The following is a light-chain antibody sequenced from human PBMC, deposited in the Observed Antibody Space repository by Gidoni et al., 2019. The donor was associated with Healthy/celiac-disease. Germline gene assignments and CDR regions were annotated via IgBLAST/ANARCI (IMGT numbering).Light chain of an antibody. CDR2: AAS. V-gene: IGKV1-39*01. J-gene: IGKJ2*01. Sequence: DIQMTQSPSSLSASVGDRVTITCRASQSISSYLNWYQQKPGKAPKLLIYAASSLQSGAPSRFSGSGSGTDFTLTISSLQPEDFATYYCQQSYSTPHTCGQGTKLESK. CDR3: QQSYSTPHT. CDR1: QSISSY.